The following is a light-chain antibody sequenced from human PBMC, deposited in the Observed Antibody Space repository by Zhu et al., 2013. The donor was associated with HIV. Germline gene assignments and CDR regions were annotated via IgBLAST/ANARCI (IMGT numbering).Light chain of an antibody. CDR2: AAS. CDR3: QQYGNSPPT. Sequence: DIQMTQSPSSLSASVGDRVSISCRASQGITNSLAWYQQKPGKVPRLLIYAASTLQSGVPSRFRGSGSGTDFTLTISRLEPEDFALYYCQQYGNSPPTFGGGTKVEDQT. CDR1: QGITNS. J-gene: IGKJ4*01. V-gene: IGKV1-27*01.